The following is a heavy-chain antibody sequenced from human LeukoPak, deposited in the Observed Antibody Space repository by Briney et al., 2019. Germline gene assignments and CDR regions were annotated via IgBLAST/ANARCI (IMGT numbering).Heavy chain of an antibody. CDR2: IYPSDSDT. J-gene: IGHJ4*02. D-gene: IGHD2-21*02. CDR1: GFSFTSYW. CDR3: ARREMTATNFDY. V-gene: IGHV5-51*01. Sequence: GESLEISCKGSGFSFTSYWIGWVRQMPGKGLEWMGIIYPSDSDTTYSPSFQGQVTISADKSISTAYLQWSSLKASDTAMYYCARREMTATNFDYWGQGTLVTVSS.